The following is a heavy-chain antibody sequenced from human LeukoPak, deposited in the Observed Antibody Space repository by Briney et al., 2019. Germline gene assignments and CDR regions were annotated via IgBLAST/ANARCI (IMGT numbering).Heavy chain of an antibody. CDR1: GYSFTNYD. Sequence: ASVTVSCKASGYSFTNYDINWVRQAPGQGLEWMGWMNANSGHTGYAQMFQGRVTMTRNTSTNTAYMELSSLRSDDTAVYYCARGGSYIDYWGQGTLITVSS. CDR3: ARGGSYIDY. CDR2: MNANSGHT. J-gene: IGHJ4*02. D-gene: IGHD1-26*01. V-gene: IGHV1-8*01.